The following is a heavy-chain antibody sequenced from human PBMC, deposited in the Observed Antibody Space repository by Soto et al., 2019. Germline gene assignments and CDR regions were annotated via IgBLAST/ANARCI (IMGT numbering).Heavy chain of an antibody. CDR3: ARAPSGSYYGSYYYYYGMDV. CDR1: GGTFSSYA. V-gene: IGHV1-69*06. CDR2: IIPIFGTA. D-gene: IGHD1-26*01. J-gene: IGHJ6*02. Sequence: GASVKVSCKASGGTFSSYAISWVQQAPGQGLEWMGGIIPIFGTANYAQKFQGRVTITADKSTSTAYMELSSLRSEDTAVYYCARAPSGSYYGSYYYYYGMDVWGQGTTVTVSS.